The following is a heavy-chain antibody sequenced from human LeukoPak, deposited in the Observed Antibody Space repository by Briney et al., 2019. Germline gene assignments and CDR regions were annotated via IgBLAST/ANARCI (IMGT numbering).Heavy chain of an antibody. J-gene: IGHJ4*02. D-gene: IGHD3-9*01. CDR2: ISYDGSNK. V-gene: IGHV3-30*18. CDR3: AEDTVDWYDGSYFDY. CDR1: GFTFSSHG. Sequence: PGGSLRLSCAASGFTFSSHGMHWVRQAPGKGLEWVAIISYDGSNKYYADSVKGRFTISRDNSKNMLYLQMNSLRAEDTAVYYCAEDTVDWYDGSYFDYWGQGTLVTASS.